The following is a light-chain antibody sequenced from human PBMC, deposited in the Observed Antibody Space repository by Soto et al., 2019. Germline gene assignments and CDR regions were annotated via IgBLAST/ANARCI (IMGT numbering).Light chain of an antibody. Sequence: QSVLTQPPSASGTPGQRVTISCSGSSSNIGSNTVNWYQQLPGTAPKLLIYSNNQRPSGVPDRFSGSKSGTSASLAISGLQSEDEAYYYCAAWYDSLNGYVFGTGTKVTVL. CDR1: SSNIGSNT. J-gene: IGLJ1*01. V-gene: IGLV1-44*01. CDR3: AAWYDSLNGYV. CDR2: SNN.